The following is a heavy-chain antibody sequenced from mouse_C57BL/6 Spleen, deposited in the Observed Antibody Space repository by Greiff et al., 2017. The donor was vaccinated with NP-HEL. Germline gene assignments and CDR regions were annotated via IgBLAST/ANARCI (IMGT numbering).Heavy chain of an antibody. Sequence: DVKLQESGPGLVKPSQSLSLTCSVTGYSITSGYYWNWIRQFPGNKLEWMGYISYDGSNNYNPSLKNRISITRDTSKNQFFLKLNSVTTEDTATYYCARDLSPYWGQGTTLTVSS. CDR1: GYSITSGYY. CDR2: ISYDGSN. J-gene: IGHJ2*01. V-gene: IGHV3-6*01. CDR3: ARDLSPY. D-gene: IGHD6-2*01.